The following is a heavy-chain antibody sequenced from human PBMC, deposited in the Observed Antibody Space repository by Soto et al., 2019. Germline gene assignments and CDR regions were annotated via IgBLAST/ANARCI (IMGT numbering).Heavy chain of an antibody. V-gene: IGHV3-23*01. Sequence: GGSLRLSCAASGFTFSSYAMSWVRQAPGKGLEWVSAISGSGGSTYYADSVKGRFTISRDNSKNTLYLQMNSLRAEDTAVYYCAKDHRVVAATPTYFDYWGQGTLVTVSS. D-gene: IGHD2-15*01. CDR1: GFTFSSYA. J-gene: IGHJ4*02. CDR3: AKDHRVVAATPTYFDY. CDR2: ISGSGGST.